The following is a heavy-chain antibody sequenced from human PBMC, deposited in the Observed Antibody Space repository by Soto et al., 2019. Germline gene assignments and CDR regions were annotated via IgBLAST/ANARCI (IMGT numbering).Heavy chain of an antibody. V-gene: IGHV3-21*01. CDR1: GFAFSSYS. Sequence: GGSLRLSCAASGFAFSSYSMNWVRQAPGKGLEWVSSISSSSSYIYYADSVRGRFTISRDNAKNSLYLQMNSLRAEDTAVYYCARDWGSGWHYGMDVWGQGTTVTVSS. CDR3: ARDWGSGWHYGMDV. J-gene: IGHJ6*02. CDR2: ISSSSSYI. D-gene: IGHD6-19*01.